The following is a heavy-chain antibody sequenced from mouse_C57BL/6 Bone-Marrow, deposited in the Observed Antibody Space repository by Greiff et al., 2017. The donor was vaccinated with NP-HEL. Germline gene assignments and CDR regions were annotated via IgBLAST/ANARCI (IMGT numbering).Heavy chain of an antibody. CDR3: TTYYYDPY. D-gene: IGHD1-1*01. Sequence: EVKVVESGAELVRPGASVKLSCTASGFNIKDDYMHWVKQRPEQGLEWIGWIDPENGDTEYASKFQGKATITADTPSTTAYLQLSSLTSEDTAVYYCTTYYYDPYWGQGTLVTVSA. V-gene: IGHV14-4*01. CDR1: GFNIKDDY. CDR2: IDPENGDT. J-gene: IGHJ3*01.